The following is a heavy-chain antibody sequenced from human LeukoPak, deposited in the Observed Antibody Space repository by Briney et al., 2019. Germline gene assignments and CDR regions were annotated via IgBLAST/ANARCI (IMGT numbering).Heavy chain of an antibody. CDR3: ARGQPYYDFWSGYPLFDY. CDR2: IYYSGST. Sequence: SQTLSLTCTVSGGSISIGDYYWSWIRQPPGKGLEWIGYIYYSGSTYYNPSLKSRVTISVDTSKNQFSLKLSSVTAADTAVYYCARGQPYYDFWSGYPLFDYWGQGTLVTVSS. CDR1: GGSISIGDYY. J-gene: IGHJ4*02. D-gene: IGHD3-3*01. V-gene: IGHV4-30-4*01.